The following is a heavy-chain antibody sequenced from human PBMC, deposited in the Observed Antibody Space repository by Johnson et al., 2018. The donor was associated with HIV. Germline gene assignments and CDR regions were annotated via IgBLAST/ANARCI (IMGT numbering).Heavy chain of an antibody. CDR1: GFTVSSNY. D-gene: IGHD3-22*01. J-gene: IGHJ3*02. V-gene: IGHV3-66*04. CDR2: IYSGGGA. Sequence: VQLVESGGGLVQPGGSLRVSCAASGFTVSSNYMSWVRQAPGQGLEWVSVIYSGGGAYYTDSVKGRFTISRDNSKNTLYLHMNSLRAEETAVYDCARHSDPWFVSGYYNGAFDIWGQGTMVTVSS. CDR3: ARHSDPWFVSGYYNGAFDI.